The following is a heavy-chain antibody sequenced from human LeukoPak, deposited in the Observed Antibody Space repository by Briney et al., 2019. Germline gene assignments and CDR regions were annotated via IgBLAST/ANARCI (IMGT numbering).Heavy chain of an antibody. J-gene: IGHJ4*02. CDR2: IYYSGST. V-gene: IGHV4-59*01. CDR1: GGSISSYY. CDR3: ARGARPTYYYDSSGYYYTEGFDY. Sequence: SETLSLTCTVSGGSISSYYWSWIRQPPGKGLEWIGYIYYSGSTNYHPSLKSRVTISVDTSKNQFSLKLSSVTAADTAVYYCARGARPTYYYDSSGYYYTEGFDYWGQGTLVTVSS. D-gene: IGHD3-22*01.